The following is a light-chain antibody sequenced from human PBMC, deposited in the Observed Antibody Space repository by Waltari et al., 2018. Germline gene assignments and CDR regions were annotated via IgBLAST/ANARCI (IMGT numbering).Light chain of an antibody. CDR1: QSLLHSDGKTY. V-gene: IGKV2-29*03. CDR2: EVS. CDR3: MQGIHLPPWT. Sequence: DIVMTQTPLSLSVTPGQPASISCKSSQSLLHSDGKTYLSWYLQKPGQSPQLLIYEVSIRFSGVPDRFSGSGSGTDFTLKISRVEAEDVGVYYCMQGIHLPPWTFGQGTKVEIK. J-gene: IGKJ1*01.